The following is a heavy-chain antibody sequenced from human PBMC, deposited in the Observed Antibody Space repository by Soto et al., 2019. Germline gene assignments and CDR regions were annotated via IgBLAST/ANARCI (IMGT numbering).Heavy chain of an antibody. D-gene: IGHD6-19*01. CDR2: IYWDDDK. Sequence: QITLKESGPTLVKPTQTLTLTCTFSGFSLSSTRMAVGWIRQPPGKALEWLALIYWDDDKRYSPFLKSRLTITEDTSKNQVVLTMSNMDPVDTARYYCAHILVAGVGYYFDYWGQGTLVTVSS. V-gene: IGHV2-5*02. CDR1: GFSLSSTRMA. CDR3: AHILVAGVGYYFDY. J-gene: IGHJ4*02.